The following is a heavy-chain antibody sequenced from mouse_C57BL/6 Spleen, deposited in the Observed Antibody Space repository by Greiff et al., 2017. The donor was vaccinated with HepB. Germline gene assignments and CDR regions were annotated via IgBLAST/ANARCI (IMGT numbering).Heavy chain of an antibody. V-gene: IGHV1-55*01. CDR1: GYTFTSYW. Sequence: QVQLQQPGAELVKPGASVKMSCKASGYTFTSYWITWVKQRPGQGLEWIGDIYPGSGSTNYNEKFKSKATLTVDTSSSTAYMQLSSLTSEDSAVYYCARVGDYGSSVYWYFDVWGTGTTVTVSS. D-gene: IGHD1-1*01. CDR2: IYPGSGST. J-gene: IGHJ1*03. CDR3: ARVGDYGSSVYWYFDV.